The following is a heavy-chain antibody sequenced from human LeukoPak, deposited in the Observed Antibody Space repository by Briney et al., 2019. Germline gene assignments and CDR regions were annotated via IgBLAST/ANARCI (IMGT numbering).Heavy chain of an antibody. CDR2: IDYSGTT. CDR3: TRNQVTIPMDV. V-gene: IGHV4-39*01. Sequence: PSETLSLTCTVSGGSISRTSDYWGWVRQPPGKGLESIASIDYSGTTYYNPSLKSRVTMSVDTSKNQFSLKMTSLTAADTAVYYCTRNQVTIPMDVGGEGTTVTVSS. D-gene: IGHD3-3*01. CDR1: GGSISRTSDY. J-gene: IGHJ6*03.